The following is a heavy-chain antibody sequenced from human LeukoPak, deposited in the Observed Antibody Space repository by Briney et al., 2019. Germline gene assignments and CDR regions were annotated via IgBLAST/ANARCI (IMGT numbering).Heavy chain of an antibody. CDR3: ARTLSGIAVAGSDY. J-gene: IGHJ4*02. Sequence: SETLSLTCAVSGGSISSSNWWGWVRQPPGKGLEWIGEIYHSGSTNYNPSLKSRVTISVDKSKNQFSLKLSSVTAADTAVYYCARTLSGIAVAGSDYWGQGTLVTVSS. CDR1: GGSISSSNW. V-gene: IGHV4-4*02. D-gene: IGHD6-19*01. CDR2: IYHSGST.